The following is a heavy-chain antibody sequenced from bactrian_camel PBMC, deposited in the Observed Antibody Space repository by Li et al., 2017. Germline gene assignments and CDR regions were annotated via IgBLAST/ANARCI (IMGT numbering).Heavy chain of an antibody. D-gene: IGHD1*01. J-gene: IGHJ4*01. CDR3: KTHRFGATMPGCDY. V-gene: IGHV3S53*01. CDR2: LASDGST. Sequence: VQLVESGGGSVQAGGSLRLSCGSSSGHTGRMYCMAWFRLAPGKEREGVVALASDGSTWYADPVKGRFNITVDKAADTVYLQMASLKSEDTAMYSCKTHRFGATMPGCDYSGQGTQVTVS. CDR1: GHTGRMYC.